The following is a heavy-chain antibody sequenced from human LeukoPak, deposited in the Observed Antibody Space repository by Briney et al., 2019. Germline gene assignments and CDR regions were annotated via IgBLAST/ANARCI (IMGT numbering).Heavy chain of an antibody. J-gene: IGHJ4*02. CDR3: ARRHVEYTSSLDPYYFDY. CDR1: GVSISSYY. Sequence: SETLSLTCTVSGVSISSYYWTWIRQPPGKGLEWIGYLSYSGSPNYNPSLKSRVTISVDTSKNQFSLRLTSVTPADTAVYYCARRHVEYTSSLDPYYFDYWGQGTLVTVSS. CDR2: LSYSGSP. D-gene: IGHD6-6*01. V-gene: IGHV4-59*01.